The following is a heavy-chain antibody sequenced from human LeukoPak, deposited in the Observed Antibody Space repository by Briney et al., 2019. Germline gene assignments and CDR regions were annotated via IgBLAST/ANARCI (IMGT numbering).Heavy chain of an antibody. CDR2: IYYSGST. CDR3: ARRESSGYYGA. Sequence: SETLSLTCTVSGVSISSYYWSWIRQPPGKGLEWIGYIYYSGSTNYNPSLKSRVTISVDTSKNQFSLKLSSVTAADTAVYYCARRESSGYYGAWGQGTLVTVSS. V-gene: IGHV4-59*08. J-gene: IGHJ4*02. D-gene: IGHD3-22*01. CDR1: GVSISSYY.